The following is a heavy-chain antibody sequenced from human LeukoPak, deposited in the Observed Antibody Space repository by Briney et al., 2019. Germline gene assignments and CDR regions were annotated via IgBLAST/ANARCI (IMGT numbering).Heavy chain of an antibody. J-gene: IGHJ3*02. CDR1: GDSISSSSSY. V-gene: IGHV4-39*07. Sequence: SETLSLTCTVSGDSISSSSSYWGWIRQPPGKGLEWIGSIFYSGSTFYNPSLKSRVTISVDTSKNQFSLKLTSVTAADTAVYFCARLGEILVLGHDAFDNWGQGTMVAVAS. CDR3: ARLGEILVLGHDAFDN. D-gene: IGHD2-15*01. CDR2: IFYSGST.